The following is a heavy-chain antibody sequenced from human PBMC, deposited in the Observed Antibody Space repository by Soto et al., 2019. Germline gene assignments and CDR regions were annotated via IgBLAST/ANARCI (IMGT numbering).Heavy chain of an antibody. CDR2: IKSETDGGTI. V-gene: IGHV3-15*07. Sequence: EVQLVESGGGLVKPGGSLRLSCAGSGFTFSNVWMNWVRQAPGKGLEWGGRIKSETDGGTIDYAAPVKGRFTISRDDSNNTLYLQMNSLKTEDTATYYCTPLALKYNSDWYPLSDWGQGTRVNVSS. CDR1: GFTFSNVW. J-gene: IGHJ4*02. CDR3: TPLALKYNSDWYPLSD. D-gene: IGHD6-19*01.